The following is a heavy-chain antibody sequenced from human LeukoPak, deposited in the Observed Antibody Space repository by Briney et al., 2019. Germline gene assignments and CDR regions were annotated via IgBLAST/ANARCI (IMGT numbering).Heavy chain of an antibody. V-gene: IGHV3-21*01. J-gene: IGHJ4*02. CDR1: GFTFSSYS. CDR2: ISSSSSYI. D-gene: IGHD1-20*01. Sequence: GGSLRLSCAASGFTFSSYSMNWVRQAPGKGLEWASSISSSSSYIYYADSVKGRFTISRDNAKNSLYLQMNSLRAEDTAVYYCARDRNNWEVDYWGQGTLVTVSS. CDR3: ARDRNNWEVDY.